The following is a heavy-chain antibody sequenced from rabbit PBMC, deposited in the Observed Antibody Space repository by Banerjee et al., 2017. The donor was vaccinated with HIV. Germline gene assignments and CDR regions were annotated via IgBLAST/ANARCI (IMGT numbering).Heavy chain of an antibody. V-gene: IGHV1S40*01. Sequence: QSLEESGGGLVQPEGSLTLTCTASGFSFSSNYYINWVRQAPGKGLEWIACIVTESTNTDYATWVISRFTISKTSSTTVTLQVTSLTAADTATYFCATDLAGVIGWNFNLWGPGTLVTVS. D-gene: IGHD4-1*01. J-gene: IGHJ4*01. CDR2: IVTESTNT. CDR1: GFSFSSNYY. CDR3: ATDLAGVIGWNFNL.